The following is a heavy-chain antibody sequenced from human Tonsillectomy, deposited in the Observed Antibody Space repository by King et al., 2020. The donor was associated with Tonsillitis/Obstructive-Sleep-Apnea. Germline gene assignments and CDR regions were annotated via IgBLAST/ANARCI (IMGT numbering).Heavy chain of an antibody. CDR1: GYTFTGYY. V-gene: IGHV1-2*02. Sequence: VQLVESGAEVKKPGASVKVSCKASGYTFTGYYMHWVRQAPGQGLEWMGWINPNSGGTNYAQQFQGRVTMTRDTSISTAYMELSRLRSDDTAVYYCASGKSRITGTNYGMDVWGQGTTVTVSS. D-gene: IGHD1-20*01. CDR2: INPNSGGT. CDR3: ASGKSRITGTNYGMDV. J-gene: IGHJ6*02.